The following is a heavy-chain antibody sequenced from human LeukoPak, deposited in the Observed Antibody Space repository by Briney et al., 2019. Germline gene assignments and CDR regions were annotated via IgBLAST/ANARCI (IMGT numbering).Heavy chain of an antibody. V-gene: IGHV4-39*07. Sequence: PSETLSLTCTVSGGSISSSGFYWGWIRQPPGKGLEWIGSIYYSGSTYYNPSLKSRVTMSVDTSKNQFSLKLSPVTAADAAVYYCARDYGDSRAFDIWGQGRMVTVSS. CDR1: GGSISSSGFY. D-gene: IGHD4-17*01. CDR2: IYYSGST. CDR3: ARDYGDSRAFDI. J-gene: IGHJ3*02.